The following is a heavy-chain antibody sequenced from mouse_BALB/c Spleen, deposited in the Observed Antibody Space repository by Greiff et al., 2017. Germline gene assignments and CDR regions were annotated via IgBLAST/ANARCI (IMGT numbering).Heavy chain of an antibody. CDR3: AREGYYGTFAY. V-gene: IGHV2-9*02. J-gene: IGHJ3*01. Sequence: VNVVESGPGLVAPSQSLSITCTVSGFSLTSYGVHWVRQPPGKGLEWLGVIWAGGSTNYNSALMSRLSLSKDNSKSQVFLKMNSLQTDDTAMYYCAREGYYGTFAYWGQGTLVTVSA. CDR1: GFSLTSYG. D-gene: IGHD1-1*01. CDR2: IWAGGST.